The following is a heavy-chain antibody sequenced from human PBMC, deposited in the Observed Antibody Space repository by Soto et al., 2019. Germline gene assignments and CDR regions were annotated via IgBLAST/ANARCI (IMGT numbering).Heavy chain of an antibody. Sequence: GGSLRHSCAASGVTFRSYAMSWVRQAPGKGLEWVSAISGSGGSTYYADSVKGRFTISRDNSKNTLYLQMNSLRAEDTAVYYCAKDIKDGSGTYYYGMDVWGQGTTVTVSS. CDR1: GVTFRSYA. J-gene: IGHJ6*02. CDR2: ISGSGGST. CDR3: AKDIKDGSGTYYYGMDV. V-gene: IGHV3-23*01. D-gene: IGHD3-10*01.